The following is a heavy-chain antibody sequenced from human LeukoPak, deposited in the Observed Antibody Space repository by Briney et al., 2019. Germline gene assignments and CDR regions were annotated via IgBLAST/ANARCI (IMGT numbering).Heavy chain of an antibody. CDR2: IRSDGGNR. Sequence: PGGSLRLSCVSSGFFFSVYGMHWVRQAPGKGLEWVSFIRSDGGNRYYADSVKGRFTISRDNSKNTLYLQMNSLRAEDTAVYYCGKHDSSDPGNWGQGTLVTVSS. CDR3: GKHDSSDPGN. J-gene: IGHJ4*02. CDR1: GFFFSVYG. V-gene: IGHV3-30*02. D-gene: IGHD3-22*01.